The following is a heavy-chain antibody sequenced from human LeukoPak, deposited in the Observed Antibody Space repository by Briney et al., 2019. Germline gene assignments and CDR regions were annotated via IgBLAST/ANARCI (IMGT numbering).Heavy chain of an antibody. J-gene: IGHJ4*02. V-gene: IGHV3-23*01. Sequence: GGSLRLSCAASGFTFSSYAMSWVRQAPGKGLEWVSAISGSGGSTYYADSVKGRFTISRDNSKNTLYLQMNSLRAEDTAVYYCARGGYSYGFPFYWGQGTLVTVSS. CDR3: ARGGYSYGFPFY. CDR2: ISGSGGST. D-gene: IGHD5-18*01. CDR1: GFTFSSYA.